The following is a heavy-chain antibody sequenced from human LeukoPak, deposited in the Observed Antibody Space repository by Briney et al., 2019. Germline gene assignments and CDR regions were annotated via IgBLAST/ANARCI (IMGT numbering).Heavy chain of an antibody. J-gene: IGHJ4*02. CDR2: VSGSGGST. CDR1: GFTFSSYA. Sequence: GGSPRLSCAASGFTFSSYAMSWVRKAPGKGLEWVSAVSGSGGSTYYADSVKGRFTISRDNSKNTLYLQMNSLRAEDTAVYYCAKESYDILTGYPTFGDYWGQGTLVTVSS. D-gene: IGHD3-9*01. CDR3: AKESYDILTGYPTFGDY. V-gene: IGHV3-23*01.